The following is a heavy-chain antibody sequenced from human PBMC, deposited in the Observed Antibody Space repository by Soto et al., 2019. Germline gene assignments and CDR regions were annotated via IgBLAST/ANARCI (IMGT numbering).Heavy chain of an antibody. V-gene: IGHV4-31*03. CDR3: ARFEYSSSSCFDY. D-gene: IGHD6-6*01. Sequence: TSETLSLTCTVSGGSISSGGYYWSWIRQHPGKGLEWIGYIYYSGSTYYNPSLKSRVTISVDTSKNQFSLKLSSVTAADTAVYYCARFEYSSSSCFDYWGQGTLVTVSS. J-gene: IGHJ4*02. CDR1: GGSISSGGYY. CDR2: IYYSGST.